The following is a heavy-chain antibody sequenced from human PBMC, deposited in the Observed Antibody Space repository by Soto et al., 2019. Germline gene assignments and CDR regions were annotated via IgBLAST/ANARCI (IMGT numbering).Heavy chain of an antibody. Sequence: GSLIRSCTASGRTFASYAMSRVRQAPGKGLEWVSATSGSGDTTYHADSVKGRFTISRDNSKNTLYLQMNSLRVEDTAVYYCEKDYRGPSISPGEDGYFDYWGQGALVTVSS. CDR2: TSGSGDTT. V-gene: IGHV3-23*01. D-gene: IGHD1-26*01. J-gene: IGHJ4*02. CDR3: EKDYRGPSISPGEDGYFDY. CDR1: GRTFASYA.